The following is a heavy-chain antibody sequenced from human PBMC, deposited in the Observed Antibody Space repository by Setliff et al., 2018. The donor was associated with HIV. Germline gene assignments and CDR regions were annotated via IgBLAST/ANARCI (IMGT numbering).Heavy chain of an antibody. D-gene: IGHD3-22*01. J-gene: IGHJ1*01. CDR3: ARQWRDQYNSGVSTEYFQH. CDR2: IYHSGST. Sequence: SETLSLTCAVSAYSISSGCYWGWIRQPPGKGLEWIGSIYHSGSTYYNPSLMSRVTISVDTSKNQFSLKLRSVTAADTAVYYCARQWRDQYNSGVSTEYFQHWGLGTLVTVSS. V-gene: IGHV4-38-2*01. CDR1: AYSISSGCY.